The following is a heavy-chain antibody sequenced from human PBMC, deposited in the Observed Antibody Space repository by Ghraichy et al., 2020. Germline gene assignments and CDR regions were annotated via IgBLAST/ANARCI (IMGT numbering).Heavy chain of an antibody. V-gene: IGHV3-23*01. CDR3: AKSGYSSSWIHTLDY. J-gene: IGHJ4*02. Sequence: GGSLRLSCAASGFTFSSYAMSWVRQAPGKGLEWVSAISGSGGSTYYADSVKGRFTISRDNSKNTLYLQMNSLRAEDTAVYYCAKSGYSSSWIHTLDYWGQGTLVTVSS. CDR1: GFTFSSYA. D-gene: IGHD6-13*01. CDR2: ISGSGGST.